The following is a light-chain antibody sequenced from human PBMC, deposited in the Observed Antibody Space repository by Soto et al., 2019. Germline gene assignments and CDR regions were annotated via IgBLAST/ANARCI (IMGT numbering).Light chain of an antibody. CDR2: AAS. Sequence: AIRMTQSPSSLSASTGARVTITCRASQGISSYLAWYQQKPGKAPKLLIYAASTLQSGVPSRFSGIGSGTDFTLTISCLQSEDFATYYCQQYYSYPQTFGQGTKVEIK. CDR3: QQYYSYPQT. CDR1: QGISSY. J-gene: IGKJ1*01. V-gene: IGKV1-8*01.